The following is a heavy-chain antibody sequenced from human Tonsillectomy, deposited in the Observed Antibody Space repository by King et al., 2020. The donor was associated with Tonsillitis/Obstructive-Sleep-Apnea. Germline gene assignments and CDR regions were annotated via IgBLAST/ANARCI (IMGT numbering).Heavy chain of an antibody. CDR3: ARTDIVVVPAASGAYYYMDV. D-gene: IGHD2-2*01. CDR1: GGSLSGYY. Sequence: VQLQQWGAGLLKPSETLSLTCAVYGGSLSGYYWSWIRQPPGKGLEWIGEINHSGSTNYNPSLKSRVTISVDTSKNQFSLKLSSVTAADTAVYYCARTDIVVVPAASGAYYYMDVWGKGTTVTVSS. CDR2: INHSGST. J-gene: IGHJ6*03. V-gene: IGHV4-34*01.